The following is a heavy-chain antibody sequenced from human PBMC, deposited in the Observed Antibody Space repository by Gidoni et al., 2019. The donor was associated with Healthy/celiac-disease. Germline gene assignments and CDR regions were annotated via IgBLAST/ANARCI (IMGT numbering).Heavy chain of an antibody. CDR2: ISGSGGST. Sequence: EVQLLESGGGLVQPGGSLRLSCAASGFTFSSYAMSWVRQAPGKGLEWVSAISGSGGSTYYADSVKGRFTISRDNSKNTLYLQMNSLRAEDTAVYYCATSQWLVPGFDYWGQGTLVTVSS. J-gene: IGHJ4*02. V-gene: IGHV3-23*01. CDR1: GFTFSSYA. CDR3: ATSQWLVPGFDY. D-gene: IGHD6-19*01.